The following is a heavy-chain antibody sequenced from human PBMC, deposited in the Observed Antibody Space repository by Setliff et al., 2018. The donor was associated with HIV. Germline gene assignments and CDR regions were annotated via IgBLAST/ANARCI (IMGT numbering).Heavy chain of an antibody. CDR3: AKEQEIGSYLDP. V-gene: IGHV1-69*04. Sequence: SVKVSCKASGGAFISHTFTWVRQAPGQGLEWMGRVIPILGIPNYAQNFQGRLTISADKSTRTAYLELSSLRSDDSAVYFCAKEQEIGSYLDPWGQGTLVTVS. D-gene: IGHD2-2*02. CDR1: GGAFISHT. CDR2: VIPILGIP. J-gene: IGHJ5*02.